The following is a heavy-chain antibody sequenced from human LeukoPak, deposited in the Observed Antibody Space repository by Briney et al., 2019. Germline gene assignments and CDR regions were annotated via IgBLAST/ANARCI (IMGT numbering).Heavy chain of an antibody. V-gene: IGHV4-39*01. D-gene: IGHD3-22*01. Sequence: NPSETLSLTCTVSGGSISSSYYYWGWIRQPPGKGLEWIGSIYYSGSTYYNPSLKSRVTISVDTSKNQFSLKLRSVTAADTAVYYCAKTKNSYERGGHFFDFWGQGTLVTVS. CDR3: AKTKNSYERGGHFFDF. J-gene: IGHJ4*02. CDR2: IYYSGST. CDR1: GGSISSSYYY.